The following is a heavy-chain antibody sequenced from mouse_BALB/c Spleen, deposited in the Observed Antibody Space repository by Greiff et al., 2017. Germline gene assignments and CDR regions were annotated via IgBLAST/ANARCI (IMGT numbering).Heavy chain of an antibody. J-gene: IGHJ2*01. V-gene: IGHV5-12-2*01. CDR3: AREAFDY. CDR2: ISNGGGST. Sequence: EVQLVESGGGLVQPGGSLKLSCAASGFTFSSYTMSWVRQTPEKRLEWVAYISNGGGSTYYPDAVKGRFTNTRDNAKNTLYLQMSSLKSEDTAMDYCAREAFDYWGQGTTLTVSA. CDR1: GFTFSSYT.